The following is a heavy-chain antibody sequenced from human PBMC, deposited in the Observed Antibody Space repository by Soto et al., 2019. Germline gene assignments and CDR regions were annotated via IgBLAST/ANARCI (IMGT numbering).Heavy chain of an antibody. J-gene: IGHJ4*02. D-gene: IGHD2-2*01. CDR3: AIYHLELFRFDY. CDR2: ISLYNGNT. V-gene: IGHV1-18*04. Sequence: ASVKVSCKAYDFSFTSHGISWVLQAPGQGLEWMGWISLYNGNTNYAQQFQGRVTMTTDTSTSTAYMELRSLRSDDTAMYFCAIYHLELFRFDYWGQGTLVTVSS. CDR1: DFSFTSHG.